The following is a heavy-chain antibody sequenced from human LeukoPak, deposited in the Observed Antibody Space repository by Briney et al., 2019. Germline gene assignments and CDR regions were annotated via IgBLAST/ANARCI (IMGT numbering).Heavy chain of an antibody. CDR3: ASFGSLNPFDI. CDR2: IYYSGST. D-gene: IGHD2-15*01. J-gene: IGHJ3*02. CDR1: GGSISSYY. V-gene: IGHV4-59*01. Sequence: SETLSLTCTVSGGSISSYYLSWIRQPPGKGLEWIGYIYYSGSTNYNPSLKSRVTISVDTSKNQFSLKLSSVTAADTAVYHCASFGSLNPFDIWGQGTLVTVSS.